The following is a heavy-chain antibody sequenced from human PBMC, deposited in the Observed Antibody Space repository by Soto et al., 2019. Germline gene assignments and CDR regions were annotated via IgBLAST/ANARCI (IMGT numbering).Heavy chain of an antibody. J-gene: IGHJ4*02. V-gene: IGHV3-30*03. CDR2: ISFDGSNK. CDR1: GFTFSDYG. D-gene: IGHD6-19*01. CDR3: AFDRPARGGWGDSFNN. Sequence: QVQLVESGGGVVQPGRSLRLSCAASGFTFSDYGMHWVRKATGKGLEWVAVISFDGSNKWYADSMKGRLTISRDNSKNTLYLQMNSLRAEHTAVYYCAFDRPARGGWGDSFNNWGQGLLVTVSS.